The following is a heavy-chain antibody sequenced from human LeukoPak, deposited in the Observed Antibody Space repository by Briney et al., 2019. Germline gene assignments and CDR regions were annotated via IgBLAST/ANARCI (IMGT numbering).Heavy chain of an antibody. CDR2: IYHSGST. D-gene: IGHD6-19*01. J-gene: IGHJ4*02. CDR1: GGSISSSKW. CDR3: ARQLRGEAVAGHLQPFDY. Sequence: SGTLSLTCAVSGGSISSSKWWSWVRQPPGKGLEWIGEIYHSGSTNYNPSLKSRVTISVDTSKNQFSLKLSSVTAADTAVYFCARQLRGEAVAGHLQPFDYWGQGTLVTVSS. V-gene: IGHV4-4*02.